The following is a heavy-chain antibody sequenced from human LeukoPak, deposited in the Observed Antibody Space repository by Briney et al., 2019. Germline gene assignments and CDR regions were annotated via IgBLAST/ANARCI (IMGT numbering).Heavy chain of an antibody. CDR2: IYYSGST. CDR1: GASVSSGGYY. CDR3: ARATPESSSRYYPPPAFAY. D-gene: IGHD6-13*01. J-gene: IGHJ4*02. V-gene: IGHV4-31*03. Sequence: PSETLSLTCTLAGASVSSGGYYSGWIRQQPGKGLEWIGYIYYSGSTSYNPSLNSRVTIAVDTSTTQFSLKLSSVTAADTAVYYCARATPESSSRYYPPPAFAYWGQGTLATVSS.